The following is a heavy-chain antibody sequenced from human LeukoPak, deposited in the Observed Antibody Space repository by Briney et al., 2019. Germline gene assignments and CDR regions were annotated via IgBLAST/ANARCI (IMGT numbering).Heavy chain of an antibody. CDR1: GYTFTGYY. V-gene: IGHV1-2*02. CDR3: ARATYYYDSSGYYTGFDY. J-gene: IGHJ4*02. D-gene: IGHD3-22*01. Sequence: GASVKVSCKASGYTFTGYYMHWVRQAPGQGLEWMGWINPNSGGTNYAQKFQGRVTMTRDTSISTAYMELSRLRSDDTAVYYCARATYYYDSSGYYTGFDYWGQGTLVTVSS. CDR2: INPNSGGT.